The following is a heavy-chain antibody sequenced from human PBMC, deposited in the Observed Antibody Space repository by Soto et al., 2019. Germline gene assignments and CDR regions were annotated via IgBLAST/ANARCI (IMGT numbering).Heavy chain of an antibody. CDR3: ARSEGRYSSSSGFDP. D-gene: IGHD6-6*01. CDR1: GGSISSYY. J-gene: IGHJ5*02. Sequence: SETLSLTCTVSGGSISSYYWSWIRQPPGKGLEWIGYIYYSGSTNYNPSLKSRVTISVDTSKNQFSLKLSSVTAADTAVYYCARSEGRYSSSSGFDPWGQGTLVTVSA. CDR2: IYYSGST. V-gene: IGHV4-59*01.